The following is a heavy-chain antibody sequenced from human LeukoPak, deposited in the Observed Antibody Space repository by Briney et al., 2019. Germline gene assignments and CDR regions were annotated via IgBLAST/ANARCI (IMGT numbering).Heavy chain of an antibody. CDR1: GDSVSSNSAA. Sequence: SQTLSLTCAISGDSVSSNSAAWNCIRQSPSRGLEWLGRTYYRSKWYNDYAVSVKSRITINPDTSKNQFSLQLNSVTPEDTAVYYCARDRTSGSYSPDAFDIWGQGTMVTVSS. CDR2: TYYRSKWYN. J-gene: IGHJ3*02. CDR3: ARDRTSGSYSPDAFDI. D-gene: IGHD1-26*01. V-gene: IGHV6-1*01.